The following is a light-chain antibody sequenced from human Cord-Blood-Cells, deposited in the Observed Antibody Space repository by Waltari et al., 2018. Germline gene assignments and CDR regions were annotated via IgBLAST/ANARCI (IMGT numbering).Light chain of an antibody. V-gene: IGLV3-1*01. CDR1: KLGDKY. J-gene: IGLJ1*01. Sequence: SYELTQPPSVSVSPGQTASITCSGEKLGDKYACWYQQKPGQSPVLVIYQDSKRPSGIPELFSGSNSGNTAPLTISGTQAMDEADYYCQAWDSSTWVFGTGTKVTVL. CDR3: QAWDSSTWV. CDR2: QDS.